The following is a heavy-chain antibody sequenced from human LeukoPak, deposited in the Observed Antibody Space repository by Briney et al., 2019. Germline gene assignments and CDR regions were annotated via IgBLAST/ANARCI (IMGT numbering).Heavy chain of an antibody. CDR1: GFPFSSYA. V-gene: IGHV3-23*01. D-gene: IGHD5-12*01. CDR2: ISGSGGRT. Sequence: GGSLRLSCAAFGFPFSSYAMSWVRQAPGKGLECDSIISGSGGRTYYADSVKGRFTFSRDNSRNTLYLQMNSLRAEDTAVYFCAKTLRGHSSSAFDLWGQGTMATVSS. J-gene: IGHJ3*01. CDR3: AKTLRGHSSSAFDL.